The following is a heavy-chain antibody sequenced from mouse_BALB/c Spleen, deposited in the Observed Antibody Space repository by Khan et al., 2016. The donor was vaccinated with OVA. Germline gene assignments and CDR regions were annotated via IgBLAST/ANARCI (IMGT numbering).Heavy chain of an antibody. Sequence: EVQLQESGPGLVNPSQSLSLTCTVTGYSITSDYAWNWIRQFPGNKLEWMGYINYSGSTNYNPALKSRISITRDTSKNQFFLQLNSVPTEDTATYYCARDGSRYNYAMDYWGQGTSVTVSS. J-gene: IGHJ4*01. D-gene: IGHD2-3*01. V-gene: IGHV3-2*02. CDR1: GYSITSDYA. CDR3: ARDGSRYNYAMDY. CDR2: INYSGST.